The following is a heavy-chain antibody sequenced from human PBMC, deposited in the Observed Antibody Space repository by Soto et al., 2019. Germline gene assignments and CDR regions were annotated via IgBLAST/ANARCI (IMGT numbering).Heavy chain of an antibody. J-gene: IGHJ4*02. D-gene: IGHD3-22*01. V-gene: IGHV3-30-3*01. CDR1: GFTFSSYA. Sequence: PGGSLRLSCAASGFTFSSYAMHWVRQAPGKGLEWVAVISYDGSNKYYADSVKGRFTISRDNSKNTLYLQMNSLRAEDTAVYYCAREGYYYDSSGYYQDYRGQGTLVTVSS. CDR3: AREGYYYDSSGYYQDY. CDR2: ISYDGSNK.